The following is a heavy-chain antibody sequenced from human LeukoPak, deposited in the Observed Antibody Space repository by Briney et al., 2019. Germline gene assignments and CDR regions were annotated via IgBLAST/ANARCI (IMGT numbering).Heavy chain of an antibody. J-gene: IGHJ4*02. CDR3: ARPVLRYFDWLFIGY. V-gene: IGHV3-30*03. CDR2: ISYDGSSK. Sequence: PGGSLRLSCAASGFTFSSYWMSWVRQAPGKGLEWVAVISYDGSSKYYADSVKGRFTISRDNSKNTLYLQMNSLRAEDTAVYYCARPVLRYFDWLFIGYWGQGTLVTVSS. D-gene: IGHD3-9*01. CDR1: GFTFSSYW.